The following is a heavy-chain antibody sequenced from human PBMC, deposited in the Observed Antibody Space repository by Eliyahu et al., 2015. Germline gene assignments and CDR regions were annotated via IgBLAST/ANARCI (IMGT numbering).Heavy chain of an antibody. V-gene: IGHV2-5*02. J-gene: IGHJ5*02. D-gene: IGHD6-19*01. Sequence: QITLKESGPTLVKPTQTLTLTCTFSGFSLSTSGVGVGWIRQPPGKALEWLALIYWDDDKRYSPSLKSRLTITKDTSKNQVVLTMTNMDPVDTATYYCAHRQAPWVAVAGTDWFDPWGQGTLVTVSS. CDR3: AHRQAPWVAVAGTDWFDP. CDR1: GFSLSTSGVG. CDR2: IYWDDDK.